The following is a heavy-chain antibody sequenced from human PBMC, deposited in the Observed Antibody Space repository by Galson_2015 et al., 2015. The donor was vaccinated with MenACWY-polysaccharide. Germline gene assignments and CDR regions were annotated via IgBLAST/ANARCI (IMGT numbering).Heavy chain of an antibody. CDR2: IIPSLGKP. CDR1: GGTFSNSGFYA. D-gene: IGHD2-15*01. CDR3: ARDSYCSGGSCYFNYYYALDA. J-gene: IGHJ6*02. Sequence: SVKVSCKASGGTFSNSGFYAISWVRQAPGQGLEWMGRIIPSLGKPNYAEKFQGRVAITADKSTSTAYMELSSLRSEDTAVYYCARDSYCSGGSCYFNYYYALDAWGQGTTVTVSS. V-gene: IGHV1-69*04.